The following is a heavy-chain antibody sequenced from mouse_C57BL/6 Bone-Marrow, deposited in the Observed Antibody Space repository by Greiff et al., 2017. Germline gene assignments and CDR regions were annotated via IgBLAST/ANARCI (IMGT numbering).Heavy chain of an antibody. Sequence: DVHLVESGGGLVQPGGSLSLSCAASGFTFTDYYMSWVRQPPGKALEWLGFIRNKANGYTTEYSASVKGRFTISRDNSQSILYLQMNALRAEDSATYYCARSPLPFAYWGQGTLVTVSA. CDR2: IRNKANGYTT. V-gene: IGHV7-3*01. J-gene: IGHJ3*01. D-gene: IGHD2-1*01. CDR1: GFTFTDYY. CDR3: ARSPLPFAY.